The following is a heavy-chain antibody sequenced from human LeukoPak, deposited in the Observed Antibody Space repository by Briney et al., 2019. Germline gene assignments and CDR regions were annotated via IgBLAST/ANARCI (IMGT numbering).Heavy chain of an antibody. Sequence: PSETLSLTCTVSSGSISTSNYYWGWVRQPPGKALEWIGNIFYTGSTYYSPSLKSRVTISVDTSKNQFSLKLSSVTAADTAVYYCARLLPVVAAYFDYWGQGTLVTVSS. D-gene: IGHD2-15*01. CDR1: SGSISTSNYY. CDR2: IFYTGST. CDR3: ARLLPVVAAYFDY. J-gene: IGHJ4*02. V-gene: IGHV4-39*01.